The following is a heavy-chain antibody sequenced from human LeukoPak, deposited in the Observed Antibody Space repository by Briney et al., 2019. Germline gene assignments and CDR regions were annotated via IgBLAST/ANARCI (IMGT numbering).Heavy chain of an antibody. CDR1: GFTFSSYG. V-gene: IGHV3-30*18. CDR2: ISYDGSNK. D-gene: IGHD5-18*01. Sequence: PGGSLRLSCAASGFTFSSYGMHWVRQAPGKGLEWVAVISYDGSNKYYADSVKGRFTISRDNSKNTLCLQMNSLRAEDTAVYYCAKGYSYEHYYGMDVWGQGTTVTVSS. CDR3: AKGYSYEHYYGMDV. J-gene: IGHJ6*02.